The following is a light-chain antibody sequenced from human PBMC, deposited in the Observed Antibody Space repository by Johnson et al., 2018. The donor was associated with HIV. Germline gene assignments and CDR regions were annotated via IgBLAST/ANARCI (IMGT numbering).Light chain of an antibody. Sequence: QSVLTQPPSVSAAPGQKVTISCSASSSNIGNNYVSWYQQLPGTAPKLLIYENNTRPSGIPDRFSGSKSGTAATLGITGLQTGDEADFYCGTWDSSLNVFVFGTGTKVTVL. CDR3: GTWDSSLNVFV. V-gene: IGLV1-51*02. CDR1: SSNIGNNY. J-gene: IGLJ1*01. CDR2: ENN.